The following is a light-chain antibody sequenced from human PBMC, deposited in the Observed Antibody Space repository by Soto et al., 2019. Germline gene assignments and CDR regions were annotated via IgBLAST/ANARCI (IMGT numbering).Light chain of an antibody. J-gene: IGLJ1*01. CDR1: SSNIGAGYD. CDR3: QSYDGSLSGSV. Sequence: QSVLSHPPSVSGAQGQRVTISCTGSSSNIGAGYDVHWYQQFPGTAPKLLIYGNNNRPSGVPDRFSGSKSGTSASLAITGLQSEDEADFYCQSYDGSLSGSVFGTGTKLTVL. V-gene: IGLV1-40*01. CDR2: GNN.